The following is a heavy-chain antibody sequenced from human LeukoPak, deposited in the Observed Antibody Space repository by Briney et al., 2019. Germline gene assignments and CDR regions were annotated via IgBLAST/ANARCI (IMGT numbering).Heavy chain of an antibody. J-gene: IGHJ4*02. CDR3: ARRGYGSGSYYEHFFDY. CDR2: IYYSGST. Sequence: SETLSLTCTVSGGSISSYYWSWIRQPPGKGLEWIGYIYYSGSTNYNPSLKSRVTISVDTSKNRFSLKLSSVTAADTAVYYCARRGYGSGSYYEHFFDYWGQGTLVTVSS. D-gene: IGHD3-10*01. V-gene: IGHV4-59*08. CDR1: GGSISSYY.